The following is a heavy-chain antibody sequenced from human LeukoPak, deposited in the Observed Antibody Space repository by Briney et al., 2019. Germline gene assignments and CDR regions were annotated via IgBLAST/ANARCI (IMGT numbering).Heavy chain of an antibody. J-gene: IGHJ4*02. CDR1: GFTFSSYE. CDR3: ARDNGPPYSGSYCNY. Sequence: GGSLRLSCAASGFTFSSYEMNWVRQAPGKGLEWVSSISSSSSYIYYADSVKGRFTISRDNAKNSLYLQMNSLRAEDTAVYYCARDNGPPYSGSYCNYWGQGTLVTVSS. CDR2: ISSSSSYI. V-gene: IGHV3-21*01. D-gene: IGHD1-26*01.